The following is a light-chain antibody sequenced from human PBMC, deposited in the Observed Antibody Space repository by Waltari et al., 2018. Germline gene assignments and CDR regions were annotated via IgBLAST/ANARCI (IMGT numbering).Light chain of an antibody. V-gene: IGKV1-39*01. CDR3: QQSYSTPPYT. Sequence: DIQMTQSPSSLSASVGDRVTITCRASQSISSYLNWYQQKPGKAPKLLIYAADHLQSGVPSRFSGSGSATDFTLTISSLQPEDFATYYCQQSYSTPPYTFGQGTSLAIK. J-gene: IGKJ2*01. CDR1: QSISSY. CDR2: AAD.